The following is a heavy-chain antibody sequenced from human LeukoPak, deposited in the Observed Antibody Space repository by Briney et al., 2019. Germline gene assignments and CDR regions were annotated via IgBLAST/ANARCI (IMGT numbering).Heavy chain of an antibody. Sequence: PSDTLSLTCTVSGASIGSSLYFWGWFRQPPGKGLEWIRSIYYRPTTYYNPSLRSRGNISLGTSNKQFCRKLPSVTAADTAFYYCARGRNWNFQAYFDYWGLGSLVSVSS. V-gene: IGHV4-39*07. J-gene: IGHJ4*01. CDR2: IYYRPTT. CDR1: GASIGSSLYF. CDR3: ARGRNWNFQAYFDY. D-gene: IGHD1-1*01.